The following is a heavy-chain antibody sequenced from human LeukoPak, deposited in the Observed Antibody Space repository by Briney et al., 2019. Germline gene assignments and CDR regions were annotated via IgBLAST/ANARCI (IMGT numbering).Heavy chain of an antibody. Sequence: GGSLRLSCAASGFTFSSYAMHWVRQAPGKGLEWVAVISYDGSNKYYADSVRGRFTISRDNSKNTLYLQMNGLRAEDTAVYYCARDPSSFWSGYYAYWGQGTLVTVSS. CDR1: GFTFSSYA. CDR3: ARDPSSFWSGYYAY. D-gene: IGHD3-3*01. CDR2: ISYDGSNK. V-gene: IGHV3-30-3*01. J-gene: IGHJ4*02.